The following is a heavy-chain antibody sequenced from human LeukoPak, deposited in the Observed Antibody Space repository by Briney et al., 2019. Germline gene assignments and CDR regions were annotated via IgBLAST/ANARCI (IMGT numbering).Heavy chain of an antibody. CDR3: ARVVGDTGYYYDP. CDR1: GLTFSYFY. CDR2: ISIGTSHI. D-gene: IGHD2-15*01. V-gene: IGHV3-11*06. Sequence: PGGSLRLSRAAPGLTFSYFYMTWIRQSPGQGLEWVSFISIGTSHIKYADSVKGRFTISRDDARNSLYLQMNSLRAEDTAVYFCARVVGDTGYYYDPWGQGTLVTVSS. J-gene: IGHJ5*02.